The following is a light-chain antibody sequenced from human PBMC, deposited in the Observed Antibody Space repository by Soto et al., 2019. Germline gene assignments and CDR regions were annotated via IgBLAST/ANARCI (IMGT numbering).Light chain of an antibody. V-gene: IGKV1-39*01. CDR2: STS. CDR1: QNINHY. Sequence: DIQMTQSPSSLSGSVGDRVTITCRASQNINHYLNWYQFKPEKAPKLLIYSTSNLRSGVPPRFSGNGSATEFTLTISTLQPEDSATYYCQQSYTTLRTFGQGSKLEIK. J-gene: IGKJ2*01. CDR3: QQSYTTLRT.